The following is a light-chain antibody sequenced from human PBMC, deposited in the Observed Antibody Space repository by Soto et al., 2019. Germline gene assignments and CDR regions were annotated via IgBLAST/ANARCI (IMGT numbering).Light chain of an antibody. CDR2: DAS. V-gene: IGKV3-20*01. Sequence: EIVLTQSPGTLSLSPGERATLSCRASQSVTSRWLAWFQQKPGQAPRLLIYDASSRAAGIPDRVRGSGSGTDFTLSISRLVPEDFAVYYCQHDGSAPWTYGQGTKVEIK. CDR3: QHDGSAPWT. CDR1: QSVTSRW. J-gene: IGKJ1*01.